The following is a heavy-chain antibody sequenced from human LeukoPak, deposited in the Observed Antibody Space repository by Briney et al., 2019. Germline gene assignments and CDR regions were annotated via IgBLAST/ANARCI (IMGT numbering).Heavy chain of an antibody. D-gene: IGHD3-3*01. CDR2: ISGSGGST. CDR1: GFSFTDAW. J-gene: IGHJ4*02. CDR3: ARPEGDFWGGYMKSDY. V-gene: IGHV3-23*01. Sequence: GGSLRLSCAASGFSFTDAWMSWVRQAPGKGLEWVSAISGSGGSTYYADSVKGRFTISRDNSKNTLYLQMNSLRTEDTAVYYCARPEGDFWGGYMKSDYWGQGSLVAVSS.